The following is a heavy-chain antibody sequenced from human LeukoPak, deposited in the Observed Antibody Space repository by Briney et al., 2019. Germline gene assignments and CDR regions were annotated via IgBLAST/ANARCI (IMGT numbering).Heavy chain of an antibody. Sequence: GGSLRLSCAASGFTFSSYAMHWVRQAPGRGLEYVSAISSNGGSTYYANSVKGRFTISRDNSKNTLYLQMGSLRAEDMAVYYCAREWVYDFYFDYWGQGTLVTVSS. V-gene: IGHV3-64*01. CDR1: GFTFSSYA. CDR3: AREWVYDFYFDY. CDR2: ISSNGGST. J-gene: IGHJ4*02. D-gene: IGHD3-3*01.